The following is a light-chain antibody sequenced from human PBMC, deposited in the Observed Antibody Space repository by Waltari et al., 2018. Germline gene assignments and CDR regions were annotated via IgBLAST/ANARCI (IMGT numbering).Light chain of an antibody. Sequence: QLVLTQSPSASASLGASVKLTCTLSSGHSSNVIAWLQQQPEKGPRYLMKVNSDGSHSKGDEIPDRFSGSSSGAERYLTISSRQSEDEADYYGQTGGHGTWVFGGGTKLTVL. CDR3: QTGGHGTWV. CDR2: VNSDGSH. V-gene: IGLV4-69*01. J-gene: IGLJ3*02. CDR1: SGHSSNV.